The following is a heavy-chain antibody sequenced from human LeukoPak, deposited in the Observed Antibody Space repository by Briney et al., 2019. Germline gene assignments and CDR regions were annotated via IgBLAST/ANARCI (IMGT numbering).Heavy chain of an antibody. Sequence: AGGSLRLSCAASGFTFSSYAMSWLRQAPGKGLELVSAISGSGGSIYYADSVKGRFTISRDNAKNTLYLKMNSLRAEDTAVCYCAKEAYYDFWSGYYTGFGGDYWGQGTLVTVSS. CDR1: GFTFSSYA. V-gene: IGHV3-23*01. D-gene: IGHD3-3*01. CDR3: AKEAYYDFWSGYYTGFGGDY. CDR2: ISGSGGSI. J-gene: IGHJ4*02.